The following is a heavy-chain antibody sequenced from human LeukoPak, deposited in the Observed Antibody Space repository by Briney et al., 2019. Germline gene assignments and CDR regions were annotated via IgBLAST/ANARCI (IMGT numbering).Heavy chain of an antibody. Sequence: SETLSLTCTVSGASISSYYWSWIRQSPGKGLEWIGYIYYSGSTNYNPSLKSRVTISVDTSKNQFSLKLSSVTAADTAVYYCARRDYGYSDYWGQGTLVTVSS. J-gene: IGHJ4*02. CDR3: ARRDYGYSDY. CDR2: IYYSGST. V-gene: IGHV4-59*01. D-gene: IGHD4-17*01. CDR1: GASISSYY.